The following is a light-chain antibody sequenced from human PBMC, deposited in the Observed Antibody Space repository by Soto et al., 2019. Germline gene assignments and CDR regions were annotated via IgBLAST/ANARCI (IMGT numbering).Light chain of an antibody. CDR2: GAS. J-gene: IGKJ4*01. V-gene: IGKV3-20*01. CDR3: QQYGSSRLT. Sequence: EIVLTQSPGTLSLSPGERVTLSCRASQSVTSSYLAWYQQKPGQAPRLLIYGASTRATGIPDRFSGSGSGTDFTLTISRQEPEDFAVYYCQQYGSSRLTFGGGTKVEIK. CDR1: QSVTSSY.